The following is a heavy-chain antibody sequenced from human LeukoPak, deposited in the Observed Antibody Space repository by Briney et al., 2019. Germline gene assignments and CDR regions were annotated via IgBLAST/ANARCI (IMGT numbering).Heavy chain of an antibody. CDR2: INPNSGGT. CDR1: GYTFTGYY. J-gene: IGHJ4*02. D-gene: IGHD3-3*01. Sequence: ASVKVSCKASGYTFTGYYMHWVRQAPGQRLEWMGRINPNSGGTNYAQKFQGRVTMTRDTSISTAYMELSRLRSDDTAVYYCARAARITIFGVVRYYFDYWGQGTLFTVSS. CDR3: ARAARITIFGVVRYYFDY. V-gene: IGHV1-2*06.